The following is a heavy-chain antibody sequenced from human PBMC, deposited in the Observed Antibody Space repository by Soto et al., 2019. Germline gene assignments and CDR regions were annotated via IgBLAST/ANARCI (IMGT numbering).Heavy chain of an antibody. V-gene: IGHV3-23*01. D-gene: IGHD3-10*01. CDR1: GFTFSSYA. CDR2: ISGSGGST. CDR3: AKDNWDYYGSGSYARVNPTWFDP. Sequence: EVQLLESGGGLVQPGGSLRLSCAASGFTFSSYAMSWVRQAPGKGLEWVSAISGSGGSTYYADSVKGRFTISRDNSKNTLYLQMNSLRDEDTAVYYCAKDNWDYYGSGSYARVNPTWFDPWGQGTLVTVSS. J-gene: IGHJ5*02.